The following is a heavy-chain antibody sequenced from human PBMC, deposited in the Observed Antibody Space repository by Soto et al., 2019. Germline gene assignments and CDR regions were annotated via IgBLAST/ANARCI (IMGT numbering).Heavy chain of an antibody. CDR3: AKDIGKQQLVFDY. D-gene: IGHD6-13*01. CDR1: GFTFDDYA. CDR2: ISWNSGSI. V-gene: IGHV3-9*01. Sequence: PGGSLRLSCAASGFTFDDYAMHWVRQAPGKGLEWVSGISWNSGSIGYADSVKGRFTISRDNAKNSLYLQMNSLRAEDTASYYCAKDIGKQQLVFDYWGQGTLVTVSS. J-gene: IGHJ4*02.